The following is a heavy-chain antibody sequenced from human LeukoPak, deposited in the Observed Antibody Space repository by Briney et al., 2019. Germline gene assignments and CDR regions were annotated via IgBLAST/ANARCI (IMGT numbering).Heavy chain of an antibody. D-gene: IGHD3-22*01. V-gene: IGHV1-2*02. CDR2: ISPNGGGT. Sequence: ASVKVSCKASGYTFTDYYIHWVRQAPGQGLEWMGWISPNGGGTNFAQRFQGRVTMTRDTSISTAYMDLRNLRSDDAAVYYCARDVDHYHSTGKGLVDIWGQGTMVTVSS. CDR1: GYTFTDYY. CDR3: ARDVDHYHSTGKGLVDI. J-gene: IGHJ3*02.